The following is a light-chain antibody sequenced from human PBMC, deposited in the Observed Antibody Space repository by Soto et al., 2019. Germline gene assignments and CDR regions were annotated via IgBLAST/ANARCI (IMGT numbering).Light chain of an antibody. Sequence: DIQMTQSPSSLSASVGDRVTITRRASQSISSYLSWYQQKPGKAPKLIINVASTLQSGVPSRFSGSGSGTDFTLAISSLQPEDFATYYCQQSSSTPQTFGGGTKVDIK. CDR2: VAS. V-gene: IGKV1-39*01. J-gene: IGKJ4*01. CDR3: QQSSSTPQT. CDR1: QSISSY.